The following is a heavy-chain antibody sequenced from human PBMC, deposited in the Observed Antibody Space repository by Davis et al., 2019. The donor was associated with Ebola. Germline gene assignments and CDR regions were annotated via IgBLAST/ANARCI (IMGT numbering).Heavy chain of an antibody. J-gene: IGHJ6*02. CDR3: ASGGGYGGYGMDV. CDR2: INHSGRT. Sequence: MPSETLSLTCAVYGVSFSAYYWNWIRQPPGKGLEWTGEINHSGRTNYNPSLKSRVTMSVDTSKNQFSLRVRSVTAADTAVYYCASGGGYGGYGMDVWGQGTTVTVSS. V-gene: IGHV4-34*01. CDR1: GVSFSAYY. D-gene: IGHD6-25*01.